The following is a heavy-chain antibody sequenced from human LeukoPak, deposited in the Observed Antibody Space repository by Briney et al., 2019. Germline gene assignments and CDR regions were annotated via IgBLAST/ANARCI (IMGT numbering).Heavy chain of an antibody. J-gene: IGHJ4*02. CDR1: GYSFTSYW. CDR3: ARRSRPYDSSGYEIDY. D-gene: IGHD3-22*01. V-gene: IGHV5-51*01. CDR2: IYPGDSNT. Sequence: GESLKISCKGSGYSFTSYWIGWVRQMPGKGLDWMGIIYPGDSNTRYSPSFQGQVTISADKSISTAYLQWSSLKASDTAMYYCARRSRPYDSSGYEIDYWGQGTLVTVSS.